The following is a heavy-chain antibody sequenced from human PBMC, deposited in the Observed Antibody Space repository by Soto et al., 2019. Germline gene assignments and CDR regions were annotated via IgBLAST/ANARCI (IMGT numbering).Heavy chain of an antibody. Sequence: PGGSLRLSCAASGFTFSSYWMHWVRQAPGKGLVWVSRINTDGSSTTYADSVKGRFTISRDNAKNTLFLQVNSLRAEDTAVYYCTRAGGSSIAGSYFDYWGQGTLVTVSS. CDR2: INTDGSST. CDR1: GFTFSSYW. D-gene: IGHD6-6*01. J-gene: IGHJ4*02. CDR3: TRAGGSSIAGSYFDY. V-gene: IGHV3-74*01.